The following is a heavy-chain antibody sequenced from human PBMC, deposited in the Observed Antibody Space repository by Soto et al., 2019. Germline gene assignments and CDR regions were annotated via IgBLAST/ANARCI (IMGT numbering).Heavy chain of an antibody. V-gene: IGHV1-3*04. J-gene: IGHJ5*02. CDR2: INTVNGNT. D-gene: IGHD3-16*01. Sequence: QVQLVQSGAEVKKPGASVKVSCKASRYSFPTYAIHWVRQAPGQRLQWMGWINTVNGNTHYSQKFQGRVTITRDSSASTVYMELSSLKSEDTAVYYCASCRGSMFDPWGQGTLVTVSS. CDR3: ASCRGSMFDP. CDR1: RYSFPTYA.